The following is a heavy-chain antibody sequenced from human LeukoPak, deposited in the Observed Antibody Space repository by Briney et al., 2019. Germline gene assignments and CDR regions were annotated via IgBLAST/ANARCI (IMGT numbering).Heavy chain of an antibody. Sequence: ASVKVSCKASGYTFTSYYMHWVRQAPGQGLEWMGIINPSGGSTSYAQKFQGRVTMTRDMSTSTDYMELSSLRSEDTAVYYCASCQPITMVRGVGTSRLPCYFYYYMDVWGKGTTVTVSS. V-gene: IGHV1-46*01. D-gene: IGHD3-10*01. CDR3: ASCQPITMVRGVGTSRLPCYFYYYMDV. J-gene: IGHJ6*03. CDR1: GYTFTSYY. CDR2: INPSGGST.